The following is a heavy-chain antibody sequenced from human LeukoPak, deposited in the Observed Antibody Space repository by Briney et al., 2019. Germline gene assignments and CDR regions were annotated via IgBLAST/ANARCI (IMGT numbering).Heavy chain of an antibody. J-gene: IGHJ3*02. CDR1: GGSISSYY. V-gene: IGHV4-59*08. Sequence: SETLSLTCTVSGGSISSYYWSWIRQPPGKGLEGIGYIYYSGSTNYNPSRKTRVTISVDTSKNQFSMKLSSVTAAETAVSSCANTSPYGGNRHGAFDIWGQGTMVTVSS. D-gene: IGHD4-23*01. CDR3: ANTSPYGGNRHGAFDI. CDR2: IYYSGST.